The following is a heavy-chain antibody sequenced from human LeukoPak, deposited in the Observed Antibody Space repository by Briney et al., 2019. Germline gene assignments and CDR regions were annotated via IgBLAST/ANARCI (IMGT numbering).Heavy chain of an antibody. CDR3: AKDSAKKYDDY. V-gene: IGHV3-23*01. J-gene: IGHJ4*02. CDR2: ISGSDGST. Sequence: GGTLRLSCAASGFTFRSYGMSWVRQAPGKGLEWVSAISGSDGSTNYADSVKGRFTISRENSKNTLYLQMNSLRAEDTAVYYCAKDSAKKYDDYWGQGTLVTVSS. D-gene: IGHD2/OR15-2a*01. CDR1: GFTFRSYG.